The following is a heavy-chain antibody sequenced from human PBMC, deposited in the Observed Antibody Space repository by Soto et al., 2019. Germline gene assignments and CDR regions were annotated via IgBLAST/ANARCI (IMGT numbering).Heavy chain of an antibody. Sequence: LSLTCIVSGGSISSGGYYWSWIRQHPGKGLEWIGYIYYSGSTYYTPSLESRVTISVDTSKNQFSLKLSSLTAADTAVYYCASTYYNDSSGPFDYWGQGTLVTVSS. J-gene: IGHJ4*02. CDR3: ASTYYNDSSGPFDY. D-gene: IGHD3-22*01. V-gene: IGHV4-31*03. CDR1: GGSISSGGYY. CDR2: IYYSGST.